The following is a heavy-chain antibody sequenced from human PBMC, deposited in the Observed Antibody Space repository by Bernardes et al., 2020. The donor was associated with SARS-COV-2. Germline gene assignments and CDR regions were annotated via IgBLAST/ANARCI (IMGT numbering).Heavy chain of an antibody. CDR3: AREGDIVLMVYAIRGMDV. Sequence: ASVQASCKASGYTFTSYGISWVRQAPGQGLEWMGWISAYNGNTNYAQKLQGRVTMTTDTSTSTAYMELRSLRSDDTAVYYCAREGDIVLMVYAIRGMDVWGQGTTVTVSS. V-gene: IGHV1-18*01. CDR1: GYTFTSYG. J-gene: IGHJ6*02. D-gene: IGHD2-8*01. CDR2: ISAYNGNT.